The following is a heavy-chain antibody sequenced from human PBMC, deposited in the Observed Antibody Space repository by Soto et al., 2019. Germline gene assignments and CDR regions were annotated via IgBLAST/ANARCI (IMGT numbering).Heavy chain of an antibody. V-gene: IGHV1-3*01. Sequence: QVQLVQSGAEVKKPGASVKVSCKASGYTFTSYAMHWVRQAPGQRLEWMGWINAGNGNTKYSQKFQGRATITRDTSASTAYMELSSLRSEDTAVYYCARAHRYYDSSGYTSYYFDYWGQGTLVTVSS. CDR2: INAGNGNT. J-gene: IGHJ4*02. D-gene: IGHD3-22*01. CDR1: GYTFTSYA. CDR3: ARAHRYYDSSGYTSYYFDY.